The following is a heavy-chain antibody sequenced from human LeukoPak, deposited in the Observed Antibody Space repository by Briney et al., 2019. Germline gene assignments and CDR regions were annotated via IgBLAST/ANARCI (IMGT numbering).Heavy chain of an antibody. CDR3: AKLGLPYYFDY. V-gene: IGHV3-23*01. CDR2: ISGSGGST. CDR1: GFTFSSYA. Sequence: GGSLRLSWAASGFTFSSYAMSWVRQAPGKGLEWVSAISGSGGSTYYADSVKGRFTISRGNSKNTLYLQMNSLRAEDTAVYYCAKLGLPYYFDYWGQGTLVTVSS. D-gene: IGHD5/OR15-5a*01. J-gene: IGHJ4*02.